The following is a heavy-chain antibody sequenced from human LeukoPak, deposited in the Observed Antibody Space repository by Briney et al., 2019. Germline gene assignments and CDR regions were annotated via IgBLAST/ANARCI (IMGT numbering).Heavy chain of an antibody. CDR3: AKRSDYGGNGNYFDS. V-gene: IGHV3-23*01. Sequence: GGSLRLSCSASGFTFSAYAMYWVRQAPGKGLEWVSAISGRDSNTYYADSVEGRLTISRDNSKNTLYLHLNSLRAEDTAVYYCAKRSDYGGNGNYFDSWGQGTPVTVSS. CDR1: GFTFSAYA. D-gene: IGHD4-23*01. CDR2: ISGRDSNT. J-gene: IGHJ4*02.